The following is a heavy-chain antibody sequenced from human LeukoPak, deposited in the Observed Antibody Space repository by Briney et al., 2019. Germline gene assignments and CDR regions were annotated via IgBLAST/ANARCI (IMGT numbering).Heavy chain of an antibody. CDR1: SGSISNNY. CDR2: VYSSGTT. J-gene: IGHJ3*02. Sequence: SETLSLTCTVSSGSISNNYWSWIRQPAGKGLEWIGRVYSSGTTNYNPSLKSRVTISVDTSKSQFSLRLSSVTAADTAIYYCAREEGCSNGVCYSSAFDIWGQGTMVTVSS. V-gene: IGHV4-4*07. CDR3: AREEGCSNGVCYSSAFDI. D-gene: IGHD2-8*01.